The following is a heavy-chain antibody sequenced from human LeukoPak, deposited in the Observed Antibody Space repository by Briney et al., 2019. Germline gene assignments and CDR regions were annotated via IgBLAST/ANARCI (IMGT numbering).Heavy chain of an antibody. D-gene: IGHD6-13*01. Sequence: TSETLSLTCTVSGGSISRSSYYWGWVRQPPEEGREWIENIYYSGRTYYHPSLKSRVPISLDPSKNQSSPKLSSVTAADPAVYYCARQGGIRFAPCGQATLVTVSS. J-gene: IGHJ5*02. CDR1: GGSISRSSYY. CDR3: ARQGGIRFAP. CDR2: IYYSGRT. V-gene: IGHV4-39*01.